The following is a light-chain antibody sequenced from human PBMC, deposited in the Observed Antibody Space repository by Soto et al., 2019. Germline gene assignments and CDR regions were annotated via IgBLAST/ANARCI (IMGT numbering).Light chain of an antibody. J-gene: IGKJ4*01. CDR2: GAS. CDR3: QQYGNSPLT. V-gene: IGKV3-20*01. CDR1: QSLSSSK. Sequence: DIVLTQSPGTLSLSPGERATLSCRASQSLSSSKLAWYQHKPGQAPRLLIYGASSRAIGIPGRFSGSGSGTDFTLTISRLEPEDFAVYYCQQYGNSPLTFGGGNKVEIK.